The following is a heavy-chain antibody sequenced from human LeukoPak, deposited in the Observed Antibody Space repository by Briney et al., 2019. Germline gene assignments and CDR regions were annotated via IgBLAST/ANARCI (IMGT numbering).Heavy chain of an antibody. Sequence: SETLSLTCTVSGGSISSYYWSWIRQPPGKGLEWIGYIYYSGSTNYNPSLKSRVTISVDTSKNQFSLKLSSVTAADTAVYYCARAIAAPGDNFDYWGQGTLVTVSS. CDR3: ARAIAAPGDNFDY. J-gene: IGHJ4*02. D-gene: IGHD6-6*01. CDR2: IYYSGST. CDR1: GGSISSYY. V-gene: IGHV4-59*01.